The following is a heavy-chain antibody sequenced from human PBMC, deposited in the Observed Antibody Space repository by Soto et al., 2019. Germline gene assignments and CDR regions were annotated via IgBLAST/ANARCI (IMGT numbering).Heavy chain of an antibody. CDR2: IYHSGST. J-gene: IGHJ4*02. CDR1: GDSISTYY. V-gene: IGHV4-59*04. D-gene: IGHD5-12*01. CDR3: AAGGGLPRYY. Sequence: SETLSLTCTVSGDSISTYYWTRIRQPPGKGLEWIGYIYHSGSTYYNPSLKSRVTISVDRSKNQFSLKLSSVTAADTAVYYCAAGGGLPRYYWGQGTLVTVSS.